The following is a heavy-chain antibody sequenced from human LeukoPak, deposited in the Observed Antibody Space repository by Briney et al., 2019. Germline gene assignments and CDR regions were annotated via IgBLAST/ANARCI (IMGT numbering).Heavy chain of an antibody. J-gene: IGHJ5*02. D-gene: IGHD2-2*01. CDR2: IQFHGSDI. Sequence: GGSLRLSCAASGFTFTNSGMHWVRQAPGRGLEWVAFIQFHGSDIFYADSVEGRFTISRDNSKNTLYLQMNSLRAEDTAVYYCARAGYCSSTSCHEDWFDPWGQGTLVTVSS. V-gene: IGHV3-30*02. CDR3: ARAGYCSSTSCHEDWFDP. CDR1: GFTFTNSG.